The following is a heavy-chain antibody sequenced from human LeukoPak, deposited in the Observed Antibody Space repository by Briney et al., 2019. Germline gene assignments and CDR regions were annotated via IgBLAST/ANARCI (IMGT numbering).Heavy chain of an antibody. J-gene: IGHJ6*03. CDR3: ARDVYFYDSSAYSGYYYYYMDV. V-gene: IGHV4-39*07. Sequence: PSETLSLTCTVSGGSISSSSYYWGWIRQPPGKGLEWRGSIYYSGSTYYNPSLKSRVTISVDTSKNQFSLKLSSVTAAATAVYYCARDVYFYDSSAYSGYYYYYMDVWGKGTTVTVSS. CDR1: GGSISSSSYY. D-gene: IGHD3-22*01. CDR2: IYYSGST.